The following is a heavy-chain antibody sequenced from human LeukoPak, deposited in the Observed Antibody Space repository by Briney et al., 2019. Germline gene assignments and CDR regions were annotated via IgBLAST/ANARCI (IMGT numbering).Heavy chain of an antibody. CDR3: ARSGIAAPIDY. CDR2: MNPNSGNT. Sequence: ASVKVSCKASGYTFTSYDINWVRQATGQGLEWMGWMNPNSGNTGYAQKFQGRVTITRNTSISTAYMELGSLRSEDTAVYYCARSGIAAPIDYWGQGTLVTVST. CDR1: GYTFTSYD. V-gene: IGHV1-8*03. D-gene: IGHD6-13*01. J-gene: IGHJ4*02.